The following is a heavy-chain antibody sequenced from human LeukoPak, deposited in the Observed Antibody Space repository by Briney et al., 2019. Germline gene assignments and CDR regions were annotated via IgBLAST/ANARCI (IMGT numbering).Heavy chain of an antibody. CDR3: ARNVADIVVVPTAMEGAFDI. CDR1: GGSISNYY. CDR2: IYYSGST. D-gene: IGHD2-2*01. Sequence: SETLSLTCTVSGGSISNYYWSWIRQPPGKGLERIGYIYYSGSTNYNPSLKSRVTISVDTSKNQFSLKLSSVTAADTAVYYCARNVADIVVVPTAMEGAFDIWGQGTMVIVSS. J-gene: IGHJ3*02. V-gene: IGHV4-59*01.